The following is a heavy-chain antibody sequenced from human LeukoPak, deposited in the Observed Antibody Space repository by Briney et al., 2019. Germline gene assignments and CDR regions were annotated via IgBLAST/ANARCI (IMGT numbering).Heavy chain of an antibody. CDR3: ARDRVAARQWGYYYYMDV. Sequence: GGSLRLSCAASGFTFSSYAMSWVRQAPGKGLEWVANIKQDGSEKYYVDSVKGRFTISRDNAKNSLYLQMNSLTAEDTAVYYCARDRVAARQWGYYYYMDVWGKGTTVTVSS. D-gene: IGHD6-6*01. J-gene: IGHJ6*03. V-gene: IGHV3-7*01. CDR2: IKQDGSEK. CDR1: GFTFSSYA.